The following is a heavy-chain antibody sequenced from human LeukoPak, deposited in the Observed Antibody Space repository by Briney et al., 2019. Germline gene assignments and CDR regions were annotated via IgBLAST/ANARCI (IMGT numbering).Heavy chain of an antibody. CDR3: ARDSRSHCGTDACYGPYFDY. CDR2: IRGSSTTI. J-gene: IGHJ4*02. V-gene: IGHV3-48*01. D-gene: IGHD2-2*01. CDR1: GFTFSTSS. Sequence: PGGSLRLSCAASGFTFSTSSMNWVRQAPGKGLEWVSYIRGSSTTIYYADSVKGRFTVSRDNAQNSLYLQMNNLRAEDTAVYFCARDSRSHCGTDACYGPYFDYWGQGTLATVSS.